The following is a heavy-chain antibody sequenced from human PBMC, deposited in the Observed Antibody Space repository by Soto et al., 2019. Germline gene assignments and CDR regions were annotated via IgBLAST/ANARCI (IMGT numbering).Heavy chain of an antibody. CDR1: GYTFTSYG. J-gene: IGHJ4*02. CDR2: ISAYNGNT. Sequence: GASVKVSCKASGYTFTSYGISWVRQAPGQGLEWMGWISAYNGNTNYAQKLQGRVTMTTDTSTSTAYMELRSLRSDDTAVYYCARDHGSTKLPQSITGKFGYWGQGTLVTVSS. V-gene: IGHV1-18*01. CDR3: ARDHGSTKLPQSITGKFGY. D-gene: IGHD1-20*01.